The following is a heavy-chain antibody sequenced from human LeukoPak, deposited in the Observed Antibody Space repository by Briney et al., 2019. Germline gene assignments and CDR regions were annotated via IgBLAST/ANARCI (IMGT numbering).Heavy chain of an antibody. CDR2: ISSRGGSI. J-gene: IGHJ4*02. V-gene: IGHV3-11*01. D-gene: IGHD6-6*01. Sequence: GGSLRLPCAASGFSFSDYYMTWIRQTPGKGLEWVSQISSRGGSIYYADSVKGRFTISRDNAKDSLYLQMNSLRAEDTGVYYCTKGGQSSSMFWIYWGQGALVTVSS. CDR3: TKGGQSSSMFWIY. CDR1: GFSFSDYY.